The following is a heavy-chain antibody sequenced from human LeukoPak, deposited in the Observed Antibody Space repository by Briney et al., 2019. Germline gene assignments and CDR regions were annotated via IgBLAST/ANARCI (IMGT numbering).Heavy chain of an antibody. CDR2: INQDGSEK. CDR1: GFTFTSYY. D-gene: IGHD3-3*01. CDR3: ARDCPDSHYDFWSGLTTYYYYYYMDV. Sequence: GGSLRLSCVASGFTFTSYYMSWVRQAPGKGLEWVANINQDGSEKNYVDSVKGRFTISRDNAKNSLSLQMNSLRAEDTAVYYCARDCPDSHYDFWSGLTTYYYYYYMDVWGKGTTVTVSS. V-gene: IGHV3-7*01. J-gene: IGHJ6*03.